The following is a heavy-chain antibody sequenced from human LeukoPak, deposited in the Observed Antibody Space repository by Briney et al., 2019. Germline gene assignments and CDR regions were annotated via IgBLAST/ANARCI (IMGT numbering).Heavy chain of an antibody. CDR2: IYYSGST. Sequence: SETLSLTCTVSGGSISSGGYYWSWIRQHPGKGLEWIGYIYYSGSTYYNPSLMSRVTISVDTSKNQFSLKLSSVTAADTAVYYCARDSRIAAAAPGAYYYYGMDVWGKGTTVTVSS. J-gene: IGHJ6*04. CDR3: ARDSRIAAAAPGAYYYYGMDV. V-gene: IGHV4-31*03. CDR1: GGSISSGGYY. D-gene: IGHD6-13*01.